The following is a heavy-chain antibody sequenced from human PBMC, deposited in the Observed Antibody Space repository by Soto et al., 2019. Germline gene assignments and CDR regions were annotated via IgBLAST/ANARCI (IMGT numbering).Heavy chain of an antibody. CDR1: GYTFTSYA. Sequence: QVQLVQSGAEGKKPGASVKVSCKASGYTFTSYAISWVRQAPGQGLEWMGWISAYNGNTNYAQKPQGRVPMATDPSTTTAYMELMSLSSDDTAVYSCARSSPAAGYWGQGTLVTVSS. J-gene: IGHJ4*02. CDR3: ARSSPAAGY. V-gene: IGHV1-18*01. CDR2: ISAYNGNT.